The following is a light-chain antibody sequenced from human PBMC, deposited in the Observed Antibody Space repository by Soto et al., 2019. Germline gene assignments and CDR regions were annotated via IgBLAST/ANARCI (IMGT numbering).Light chain of an antibody. CDR1: QGISRW. J-gene: IGKJ3*01. CDR2: AAS. CDR3: QQAYNFPRT. V-gene: IGKV1-12*01. Sequence: DIQMTQSPSSVSASVGDRITITCRASQGISRWLAWYQQKPGRAPKLLIYAASNLQTGVPSRFSGSGSGTDFTLTITSLQAEDFATYHCQQAYNFPRTFGPGTKVDIK.